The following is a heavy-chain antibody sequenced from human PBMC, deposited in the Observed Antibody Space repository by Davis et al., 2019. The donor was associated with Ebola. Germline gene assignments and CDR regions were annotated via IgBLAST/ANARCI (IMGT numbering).Heavy chain of an antibody. CDR3: ARHETTIFGVVIIPLPDY. V-gene: IGHV5-51*01. CDR1: GYSFTSYW. D-gene: IGHD3-3*01. Sequence: GESLMPPCKCPGYSFTSYWLGWVPQIPGQGLEWMGIIYPGDSDTRYSPSFQGQVTISADKSISTAYLQWSSLKASDTAMYYCARHETTIFGVVIIPLPDYWGQGTLVTVSS. J-gene: IGHJ4*02. CDR2: IYPGDSDT.